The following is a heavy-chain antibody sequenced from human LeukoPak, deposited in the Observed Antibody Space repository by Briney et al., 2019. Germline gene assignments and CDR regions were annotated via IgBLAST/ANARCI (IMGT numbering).Heavy chain of an antibody. CDR3: GRDRVGGRGYSLDY. CDR2: ISSSGSTI. CDR1: GFTFSSYG. D-gene: IGHD5-18*01. V-gene: IGHV3-48*03. J-gene: IGHJ4*02. Sequence: QPGGSLRLSCAASGFTFSSYGMNWVRQAPGKGLEWVTYISSSGSTIYYADYVKGRFTVSRDNAKNSLYLQMNNLRAEDTALYYCGRDRVGGRGYSLDYLGQGTLVTVSS.